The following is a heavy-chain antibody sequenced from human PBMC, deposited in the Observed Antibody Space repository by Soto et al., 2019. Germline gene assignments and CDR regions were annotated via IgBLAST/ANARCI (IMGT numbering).Heavy chain of an antibody. CDR3: AKAHCSSTSCYLYFDD. D-gene: IGHD2-2*01. Sequence: EVQLVESGGGLVQPGRSLRLSCAASGFTFDDYAMHWVRQAPGKGLEWVSGISWNSGSIGYADSVKGRFTISRDNAKNSLYLQMNSLRAEDTALYYCAKAHCSSTSCYLYFDDWGQGTLVTVS. CDR2: ISWNSGSI. V-gene: IGHV3-9*01. CDR1: GFTFDDYA. J-gene: IGHJ4*02.